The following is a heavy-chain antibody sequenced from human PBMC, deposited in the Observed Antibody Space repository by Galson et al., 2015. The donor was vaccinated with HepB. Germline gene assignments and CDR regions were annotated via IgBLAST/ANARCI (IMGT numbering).Heavy chain of an antibody. CDR3: ARGTVVTSYDAFDF. J-gene: IGHJ3*01. Sequence: SLRLSCAASGFTFSSYGMHWVRQAPGKGLEWVSYISSSSSSIFYADSVKGRFTISRDNGKNSLYLQMNSLRDEDTAVYYCARGTVVTSYDAFDFWGQGTKVSVSS. V-gene: IGHV3-48*02. CDR1: GFTFSSYG. D-gene: IGHD4-23*01. CDR2: ISSSSSSI.